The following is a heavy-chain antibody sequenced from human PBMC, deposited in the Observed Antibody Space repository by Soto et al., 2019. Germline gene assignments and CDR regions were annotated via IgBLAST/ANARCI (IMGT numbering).Heavy chain of an antibody. CDR1: VGSISSYY. CDR3: ARVPRGWELPDY. J-gene: IGHJ4*02. CDR2: IYYSGST. D-gene: IGHD1-26*01. V-gene: IGHV4-59*01. Sequence: SSTLSLTCTVSVGSISSYYWSWIRQPPGKGLEWIGYIYYSGSTNYNPSLKSRVTISVDTSKNQFSLKLSSVTAADTAVYYCARVPRGWELPDYWGQGTLVTVSS.